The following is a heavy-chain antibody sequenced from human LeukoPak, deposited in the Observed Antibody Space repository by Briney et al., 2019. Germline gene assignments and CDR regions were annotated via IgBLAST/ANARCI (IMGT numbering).Heavy chain of an antibody. J-gene: IGHJ4*02. D-gene: IGHD3-22*01. CDR3: ARADYYVTSGPFGY. CDR2: ISYNSNYI. V-gene: IGHV3-21*01. CDR1: GFTFSSHG. Sequence: PGGSLRLSCAGSGFTFSSHGMNWVRQAPGKGLEWVSFISYNSNYIFYADSVKGRFTISRDNAKNSLYLQMNSLRAEDTAVYYCARADYYVTSGPFGYWGQGTLVIVPS.